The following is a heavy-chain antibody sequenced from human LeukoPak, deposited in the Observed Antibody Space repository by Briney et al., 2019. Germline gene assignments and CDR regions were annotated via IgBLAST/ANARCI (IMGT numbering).Heavy chain of an antibody. CDR2: INPNTGVT. CDR1: GYTFSGHY. V-gene: IGHV1-2*06. J-gene: IGHJ4*02. CDR3: ARVRSPGVLDY. D-gene: IGHD3-10*01. Sequence: ASVKVSCKASGYTFSGHYLHWVRQAPGQGLEWMGRINPNTGVTQYTENFQGRVTMTGDTSISTAYMELSSLRSEDTAVYYCARVRSPGVLDYWGQGTLVTVSS.